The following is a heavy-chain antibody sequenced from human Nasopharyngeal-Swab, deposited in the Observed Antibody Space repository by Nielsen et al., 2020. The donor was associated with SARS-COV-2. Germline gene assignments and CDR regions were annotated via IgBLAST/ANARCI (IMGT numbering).Heavy chain of an antibody. D-gene: IGHD4-11*01. CDR1: GFTFTSYG. CDR3: AKDLYSDYYMDV. V-gene: IGHV3-30*18. Sequence: GGSLRLSCAASGFTFTSYGMHWVRQAPGKGLEWVAVISYDGSNKYYADSVKGRVTISRDNSQNMLYLQMNSLSAEDTAVYHCAKDLYSDYYMDVWGKGTTVTVSS. J-gene: IGHJ6*03. CDR2: ISYDGSNK.